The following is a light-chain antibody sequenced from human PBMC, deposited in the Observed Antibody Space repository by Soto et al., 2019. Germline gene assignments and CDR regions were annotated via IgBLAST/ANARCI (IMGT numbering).Light chain of an antibody. J-gene: IGKJ3*01. Sequence: EIVLTQSPATLSLSPGERATLSCRASQSVTSNLAWFQQKPGQAPRLLIYDASNRATGIPARFSGSGSGTDFTLTISSLEPEDFAVYYCQQRNNWPTFGPGTKVDIK. V-gene: IGKV3-11*01. CDR2: DAS. CDR3: QQRNNWPT. CDR1: QSVTSN.